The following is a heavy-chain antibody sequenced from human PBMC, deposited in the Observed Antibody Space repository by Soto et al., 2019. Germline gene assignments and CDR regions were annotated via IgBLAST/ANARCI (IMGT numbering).Heavy chain of an antibody. J-gene: IGHJ4*02. Sequence: QITLKESGPTLVKPTETLTLTCTVSGFPLSARGVVVGWIRQPPGKALEWLAIIYWNDDKRYSPSLKSRLTITKDTSKNQVILTMTHTDPVDTAKYYCAHSPWGAAPDYWGQGTLVTVSS. CDR3: AHSPWGAAPDY. D-gene: IGHD3-16*01. CDR2: IYWNDDK. V-gene: IGHV2-5*01. CDR1: GFPLSARGVV.